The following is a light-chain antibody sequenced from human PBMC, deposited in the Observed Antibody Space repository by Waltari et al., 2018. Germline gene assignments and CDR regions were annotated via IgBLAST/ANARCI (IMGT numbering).Light chain of an antibody. J-gene: IGLJ2*01. CDR1: RSDAGNYKR. CDR2: AVS. Sequence: QSALTQPASVSGSPGQSITISCTGTRSDAGNYKRVSWYQQHPGKAPKLMIYAVSKRPSGVSDRFSGSKSGDMASLTISGLQPEDEAEYFCSSYAGSSKGVFGGGTKVTVL. V-gene: IGLV2-23*02. CDR3: SSYAGSSKGV.